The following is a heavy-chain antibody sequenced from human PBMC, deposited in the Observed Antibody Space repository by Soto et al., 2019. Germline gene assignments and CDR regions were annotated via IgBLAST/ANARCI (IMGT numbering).Heavy chain of an antibody. J-gene: IGHJ6*03. D-gene: IGHD1-7*01. Sequence: GGSLRLSCAASGFTFSSYWMSWVRQAPGKGLEWVANIKKDGSEKYYVDSVKGGVTFSRDNAKKSLYLQMNSPRAEDTAVYYCARAPSMENYDYYYYYMDVWGKGTTVTVSS. V-gene: IGHV3-7*01. CDR3: ARAPSMENYDYYYYYMDV. CDR1: GFTFSSYW. CDR2: IKKDGSEK.